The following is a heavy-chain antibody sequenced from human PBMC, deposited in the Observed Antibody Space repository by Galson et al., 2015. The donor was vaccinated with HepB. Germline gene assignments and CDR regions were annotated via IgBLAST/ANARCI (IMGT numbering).Heavy chain of an antibody. D-gene: IGHD2-2*01. CDR3: AYCRSTSCYAAGYYYYGMDV. J-gene: IGHJ6*02. CDR2: IIPIFGTA. Sequence: SVKVSCKASGGTFSSYAISWVRQAPGQGLEWMGGIIPIFGTANYAQKFQGRVTITADKSTSTAYMELSSLRSEDTAVYYCAYCRSTSCYAAGYYYYGMDVWGQGTTVTVSS. CDR1: GGTFSSYA. V-gene: IGHV1-69*06.